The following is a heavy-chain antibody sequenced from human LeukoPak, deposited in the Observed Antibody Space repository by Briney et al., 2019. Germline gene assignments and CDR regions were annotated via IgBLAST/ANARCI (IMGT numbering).Heavy chain of an antibody. J-gene: IGHJ5*02. D-gene: IGHD4-17*01. Sequence: GESLKILCYTSGYDFYTKCNAWGRQMPGKGLEWMGIIYPLDAITRYSPSFQGHVTISADTSINTAYLQWPSLKPSDTAIYYCARRSRDYGDYGCDPWGQGPLDPVSS. CDR2: IYPLDAIT. CDR3: ARRSRDYGDYGCDP. V-gene: IGHV5-51*01. CDR1: GYDFYTKC.